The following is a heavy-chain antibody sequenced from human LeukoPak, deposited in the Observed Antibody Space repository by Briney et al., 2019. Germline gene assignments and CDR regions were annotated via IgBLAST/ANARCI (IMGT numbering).Heavy chain of an antibody. Sequence: PGGSLGLSCAASGFTFSSYGMHWVRQAPGKGLEWVAVISYDGSNKYYSDSVKGRFSISRDNSKNTVYLQMNSLRAEDTAVYYCAKEVGATNFDYWGQGTLVTVSS. CDR1: GFTFSSYG. J-gene: IGHJ4*02. CDR3: AKEVGATNFDY. V-gene: IGHV3-30*18. D-gene: IGHD1-26*01. CDR2: ISYDGSNK.